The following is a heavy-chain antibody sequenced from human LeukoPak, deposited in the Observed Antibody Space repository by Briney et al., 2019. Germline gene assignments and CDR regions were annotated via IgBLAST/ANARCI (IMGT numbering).Heavy chain of an antibody. CDR1: GFTVRSIY. V-gene: IGHV3-53*01. CDR2: FYSGGSS. Sequence: GGSLRLSCAASGFTVRSIYMTWVRQAPGKGLEWDSSFYSGGSSYYADSVKGRFIISRDSSTDTLYLQMNSLRVEDTAVYYCAKDRFSGRAPSDYWGQGALATVSS. D-gene: IGHD1-26*01. J-gene: IGHJ4*02. CDR3: AKDRFSGRAPSDY.